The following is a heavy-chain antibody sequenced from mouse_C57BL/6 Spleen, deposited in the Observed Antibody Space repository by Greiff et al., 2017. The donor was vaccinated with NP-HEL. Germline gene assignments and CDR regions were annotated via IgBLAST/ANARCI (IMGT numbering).Heavy chain of an antibody. V-gene: IGHV14-3*01. CDR2: IDPANGNT. J-gene: IGHJ3*01. D-gene: IGHD1-1*01. Sequence: EVKLVESVAELVRPGASVKLSCTASGFNIKNTYMHWVKQRPEQGLEWIGRIDPANGNTKYAPKFQGKATITADTSSNTAYLQLSSLTSEDTAIYYCANHYYYGSSPWFAYWGQGTLVTVSA. CDR3: ANHYYYGSSPWFAY. CDR1: GFNIKNTY.